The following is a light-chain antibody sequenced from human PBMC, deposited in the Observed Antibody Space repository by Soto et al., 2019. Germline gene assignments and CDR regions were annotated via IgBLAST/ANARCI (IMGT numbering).Light chain of an antibody. Sequence: QSALTQPPSASGSPGQSVTISCTGTSTDVGGSNFVSWYQQLPGKAPKVIIYEVTKRPSGVPDRFSGSKSGNTASLTVSGLQAEDEADYYCAAWDDSLNGYVVFGGGTKLTVL. CDR1: STDVGGSNF. V-gene: IGLV2-8*01. J-gene: IGLJ2*01. CDR2: EVT. CDR3: AAWDDSLNGYVV.